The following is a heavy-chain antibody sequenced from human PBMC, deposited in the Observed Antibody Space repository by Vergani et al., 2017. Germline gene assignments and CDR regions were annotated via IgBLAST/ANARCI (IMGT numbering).Heavy chain of an antibody. CDR2: IKQDGSEK. J-gene: IGHJ4*02. V-gene: IGHV3-7*03. CDR1: GFTFSSYW. D-gene: IGHD2-2*02. Sequence: EVQLVESGGGLVQPGGSLRLSCAASGFTFSSYWMSWVRQAPGKGLGWVANIKQDGSEKYYVDSVKGRFTISRDNAKNSLYLQMNSLRAEDTAVYYCARVVGDIVVVPAAIPDYWGQGTLVTVSS. CDR3: ARVVGDIVVVPAAIPDY.